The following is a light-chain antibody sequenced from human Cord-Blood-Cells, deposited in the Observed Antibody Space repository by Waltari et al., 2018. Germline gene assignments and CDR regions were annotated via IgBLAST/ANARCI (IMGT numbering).Light chain of an antibody. CDR3: QQRSNWLFT. CDR2: DAS. J-gene: IGKJ3*01. CDR1: QSVSSY. Sequence: EIVLTQSPATLSLSPGERATLSCRDSQSVSSYLAWSQQKPGQAPRLLIYDASNRATGIPARFSGSGSGTDFTLTISSLEPEDFAVYYCQQRSNWLFTFGPGTKVDIK. V-gene: IGKV3-11*01.